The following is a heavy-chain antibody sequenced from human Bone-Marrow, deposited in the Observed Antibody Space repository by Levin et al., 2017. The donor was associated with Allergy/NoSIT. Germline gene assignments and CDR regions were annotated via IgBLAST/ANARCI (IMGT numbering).Heavy chain of an antibody. CDR3: ASRGQLVGQGLLDY. CDR2: IIPNSGGT. V-gene: IGHV1-2*02. D-gene: IGHD1-1*01. Sequence: PKASVKVSCKASGNTFTGYYMHWVRQAPGQGLEWVGWIIPNSGGTNYAQKFQGRVTMTRDTSISTAYMELNSLRSDDTAVYYCASRGQLVGQGLLDYWGQGTLVTVSS. CDR1: GNTFTGYY. J-gene: IGHJ4*02.